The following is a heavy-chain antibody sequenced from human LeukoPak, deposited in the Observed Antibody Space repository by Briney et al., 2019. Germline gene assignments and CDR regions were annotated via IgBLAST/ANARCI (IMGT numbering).Heavy chain of an antibody. CDR3: AMEIRTGPPFDY. V-gene: IGHV3-30*04. D-gene: IGHD1-1*01. CDR1: GFTFSSYA. Sequence: GGSLRLSCAASGFTFSSYAMHRVRQAPGKGLEWVAVISYDGSNKYYADSVKGRFTISRDNSKNTLYLQMNRLRAEDTAVYYCAMEIRTGPPFDYCGQGTLVTVSS. J-gene: IGHJ4*02. CDR2: ISYDGSNK.